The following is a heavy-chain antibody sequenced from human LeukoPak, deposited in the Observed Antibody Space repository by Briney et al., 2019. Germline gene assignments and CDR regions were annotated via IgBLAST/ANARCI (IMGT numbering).Heavy chain of an antibody. CDR1: GFTFSSYH. Sequence: TGGSLRLSCVASGFTFSSYHMIWVRQAPGKGLEWVSAISGSGGSTYYADSVKGRFTISRDNSKNTLYLQMNSLRAEDTAVYYCAKAWLPNYWGQGTLVTVSS. J-gene: IGHJ4*02. CDR3: AKAWLPNY. V-gene: IGHV3-23*01. D-gene: IGHD5-24*01. CDR2: ISGSGGST.